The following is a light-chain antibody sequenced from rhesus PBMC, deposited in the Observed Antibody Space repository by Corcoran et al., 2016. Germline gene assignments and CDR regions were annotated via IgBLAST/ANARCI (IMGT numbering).Light chain of an antibody. CDR2: AAS. Sequence: DIQMTQSPSALSASVGDRVTISCRASQNIYSNLAWYQQKPGKAPKLLIYAASSLQTGIPSRFRGSGAGTDFPLTLSSLQPEDSAASYCQHYCDNPYSFSRGAKVEI. V-gene: IGKV1S8*01. CDR3: QHYCDNPYS. J-gene: IGKJ2*01. CDR1: QNIYSN.